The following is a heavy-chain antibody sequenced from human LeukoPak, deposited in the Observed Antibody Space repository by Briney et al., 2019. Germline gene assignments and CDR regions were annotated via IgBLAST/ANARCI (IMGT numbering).Heavy chain of an antibody. V-gene: IGHV4-34*01. Sequence: PSETLSLTRAVYGGSFSGYYWSWIRQPPGKGLEWIGEINHSGSTNYNPSLKSRVTISVDTSKNQFSLKLSSVTAADTAVYYCARAFPPYYYDSSGYLSNFDYWGQGTLVAVSS. D-gene: IGHD3-22*01. CDR2: INHSGST. J-gene: IGHJ4*02. CDR1: GGSFSGYY. CDR3: ARAFPPYYYDSSGYLSNFDY.